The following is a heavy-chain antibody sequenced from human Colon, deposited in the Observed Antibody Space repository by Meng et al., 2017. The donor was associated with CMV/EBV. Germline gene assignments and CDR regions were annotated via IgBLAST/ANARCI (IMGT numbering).Heavy chain of an antibody. CDR2: IYPGDSES. J-gene: IGHJ4*02. CDR3: AKDLFPGASRFLEWILGH. D-gene: IGHD3-3*01. V-gene: IGHV5-51*01. Sequence: GESLKISCKGSGYSFTSYWIGWVRQMPGKGLEWMGIIYPGDSESRYSPSFQGQVTISADKSTSTAYLQWSSLRVGDTALYYCAKDLFPGASRFLEWILGHWGQGTGVTVSS. CDR1: GYSFTSYW.